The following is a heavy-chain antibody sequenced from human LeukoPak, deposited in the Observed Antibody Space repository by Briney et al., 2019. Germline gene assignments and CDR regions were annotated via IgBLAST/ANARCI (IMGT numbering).Heavy chain of an antibody. J-gene: IGHJ4*02. CDR1: GFTFSSCA. CDR2: ISGSGGST. CDR3: AKARIAAAGGGVDY. V-gene: IGHV3-23*01. D-gene: IGHD6-13*01. Sequence: GGSLRLSCAASGFTFSSCAMSWVRQAPGKGLEWVSAISGSGGSTYYADSVKGRFTISRDNSKNTLYLQMNSLRAEDTAVYYCAKARIAAAGGGVDYWGQGTLVTVSS.